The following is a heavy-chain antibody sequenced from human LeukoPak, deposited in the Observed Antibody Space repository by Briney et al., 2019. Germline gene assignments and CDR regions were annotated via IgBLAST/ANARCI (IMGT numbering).Heavy chain of an antibody. CDR1: GFTFSSYA. CDR2: ISSNGGST. CDR3: ARDEAYYYGSGSYYKGNLYYCGMDV. D-gene: IGHD3-10*01. V-gene: IGHV3-64*01. Sequence: GGSLRLSCAASGFTFSSYAMHWVRQAPGKGLEYVSAISSNGGSTYYANSVKGRFTISRDNSKNTLYLQMGSLRAEDMAVYYCARDEAYYYGSGSYYKGNLYYCGMDVWGQGTTVTVSS. J-gene: IGHJ6*02.